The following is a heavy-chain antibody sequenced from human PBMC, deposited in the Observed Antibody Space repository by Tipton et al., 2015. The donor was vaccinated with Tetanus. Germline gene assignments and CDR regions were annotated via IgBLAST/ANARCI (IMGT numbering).Heavy chain of an antibody. Sequence: TLSLTCTVSGGSISGSEYYWGWIRQPPGKGLEWIGSIYVSGTTYYFPSLKSRVAMSVDTSKNQLSLKLSSVTSADTAVYYCARTSGYLYSNHWGQGTLVTVSS. CDR2: IYVSGTT. CDR3: ARTSGYLYSNH. V-gene: IGHV4-39*07. CDR1: GGSISGSEYY. D-gene: IGHD3-3*01. J-gene: IGHJ1*01.